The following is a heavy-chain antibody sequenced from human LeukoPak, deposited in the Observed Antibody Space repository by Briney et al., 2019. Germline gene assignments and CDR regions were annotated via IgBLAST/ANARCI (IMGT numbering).Heavy chain of an antibody. Sequence: ASVKVSCKASGYTFTSYAMHWVRQAPGQRLEWMGWINAGNGNTKYSQKFQGRVTITRDTSASTAYMELSSLRSEDTAVYYCARGWGYCSSTSCYAPLEFDYWGQGTLVTVSS. CDR3: ARGWGYCSSTSCYAPLEFDY. J-gene: IGHJ4*02. V-gene: IGHV1-3*01. CDR1: GYTFTSYA. D-gene: IGHD2-2*01. CDR2: INAGNGNT.